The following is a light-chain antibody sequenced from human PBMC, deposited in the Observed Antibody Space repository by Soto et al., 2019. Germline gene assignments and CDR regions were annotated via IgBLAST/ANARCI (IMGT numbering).Light chain of an antibody. CDR3: QQYNSYNPYT. J-gene: IGKJ2*01. Sequence: DILMTQSPSTLSASVGDRVTITCRASQSISSWLAWYQQKPGKAPKLLIYKASSLESGVPSRFSGSGSGTEFTLTISSLQPDDFATYYCQQYNSYNPYTFGQGTKLEIK. CDR1: QSISSW. CDR2: KAS. V-gene: IGKV1-5*03.